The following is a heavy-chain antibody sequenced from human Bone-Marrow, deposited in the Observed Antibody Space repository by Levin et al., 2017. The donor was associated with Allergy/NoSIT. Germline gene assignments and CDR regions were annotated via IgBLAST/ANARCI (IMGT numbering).Heavy chain of an antibody. V-gene: IGHV1-2*02. Sequence: ASVKVSCKASGYTFTGYYMHWVRQAPGQGLEWMGWINPNSGGTNYAQKFQGRVTMTRDTSISTAYMELSRLRSDDTAVYYCARVLFRASYYYYSGMDVWGQGTTVTVSS. CDR3: ARVLFRASYYYYSGMDV. J-gene: IGHJ6*02. CDR2: INPNSGGT. CDR1: GYTFTGYY. D-gene: IGHD3-10*02.